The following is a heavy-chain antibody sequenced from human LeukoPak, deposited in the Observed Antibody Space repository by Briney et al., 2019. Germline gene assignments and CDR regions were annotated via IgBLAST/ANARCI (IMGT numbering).Heavy chain of an antibody. CDR1: GFTFSSYS. Sequence: GGSLRLSCAASGFTFSSYSMSWVRQAPGKGLEWVSSISSSSTYIYYADSVKGRFTISRDDAKNSLHLQMNSLRAEDTAVYYCARNRYGSSLDAFDIWGQGTAVTVSS. CDR3: ARNRYGSSLDAFDI. V-gene: IGHV3-21*01. CDR2: ISSSSTYI. D-gene: IGHD6-13*01. J-gene: IGHJ3*02.